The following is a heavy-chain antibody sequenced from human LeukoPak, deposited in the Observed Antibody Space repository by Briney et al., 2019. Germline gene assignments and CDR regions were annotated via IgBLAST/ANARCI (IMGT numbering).Heavy chain of an antibody. J-gene: IGHJ5*02. V-gene: IGHV1-3*01. CDR1: GYTFTIYA. D-gene: IGHD3-10*01. CDR2: INAGNGNT. CDR3: ARSMVRGVRPNNWFDP. Sequence: ASVKVSFTASGYTFTIYAMHWVRQAPGQRLELMGWINAGNGNTKYLQKFQGRVTITRDTSASTAYMELSSLRSEDTAVYYCARSMVRGVRPNNWFDPWGQGTLVSVSS.